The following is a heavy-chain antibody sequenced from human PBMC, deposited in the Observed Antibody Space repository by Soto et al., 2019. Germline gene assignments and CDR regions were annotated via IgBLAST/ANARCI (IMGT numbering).Heavy chain of an antibody. D-gene: IGHD4-17*01. J-gene: IGHJ5*02. V-gene: IGHV3-23*01. CDR3: VKDQNGGKSRWSRFDP. Sequence: EVQLLESGGGLVRPGESLRLSCAASGFTFSSYAMSWVRQAPGKGLEWVSTISGDGTGGGTTTYYADSVKGRFTISRDNSKSTLYLQMSSLRAEDTALYYCVKDQNGGKSRWSRFDPWGQGTLVTVSS. CDR2: ISGDGTGGGTTT. CDR1: GFTFSSYA.